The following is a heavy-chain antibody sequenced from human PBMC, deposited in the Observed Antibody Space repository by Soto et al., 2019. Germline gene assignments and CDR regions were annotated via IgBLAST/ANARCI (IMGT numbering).Heavy chain of an antibody. Sequence: SETLSLTCTVSGGSISSGGYYWSWIRQHPGKGLEWIGYIYYSGSTYYNPSLKSRVTISVDTSKNQFSLKLSSVTAADTAVYYCARDRITGTSASFDYWGQGTLVTVSS. V-gene: IGHV4-31*03. CDR1: GGSISSGGYY. CDR2: IYYSGST. J-gene: IGHJ4*02. CDR3: ARDRITGTSASFDY. D-gene: IGHD1-20*01.